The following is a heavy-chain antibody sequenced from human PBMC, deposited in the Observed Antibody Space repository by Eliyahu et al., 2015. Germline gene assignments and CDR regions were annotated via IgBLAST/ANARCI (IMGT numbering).Heavy chain of an antibody. CDR3: AIYYDSGSYAFDI. CDR2: INPNSGGT. Sequence: QVQLVQSGAEVKKPGASVKVSCQASGYPFTGYYMHWVRQAPGQGLEWMGWINPNSGGTNFAQKFQGWVTMTRDTSISTAYMELSRLRSDDTAVYYCAIYYDSGSYAFDIWGQGTMVTVSS. J-gene: IGHJ3*02. D-gene: IGHD3-10*01. CDR1: GYPFTGYY. V-gene: IGHV1-2*04.